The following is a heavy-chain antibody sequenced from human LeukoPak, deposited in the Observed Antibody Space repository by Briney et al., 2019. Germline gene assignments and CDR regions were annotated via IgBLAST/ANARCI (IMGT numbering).Heavy chain of an antibody. D-gene: IGHD3-22*01. Sequence: GASVKVSCKASGYTFTSYGISWVRQAPGQGLEWMGWISTYNGNTNYAQKLQGRVTLTRDTSTSTAYMELRSLRPDDTAVYYCARGGVGGGYYLYYFDYWGQGTWSPSPQ. CDR1: GYTFTSYG. V-gene: IGHV1-18*01. CDR3: ARGGVGGGYYLYYFDY. CDR2: ISTYNGNT. J-gene: IGHJ4*02.